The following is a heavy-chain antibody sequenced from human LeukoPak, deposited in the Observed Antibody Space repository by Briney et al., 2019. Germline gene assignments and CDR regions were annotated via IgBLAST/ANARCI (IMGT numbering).Heavy chain of an antibody. CDR1: GGSISYYY. Sequence: SEILSLTCNVSGGSISYYYWSWIRQPPGKGLEWIGYIYDSGTTNYNPSLKSRVTISVDTSKNQFSLKLNSVTAADTAVYYCARQSATQLWYFDYWGQGSLVTVSS. J-gene: IGHJ4*02. D-gene: IGHD5-18*01. V-gene: IGHV4-59*08. CDR3: ARQSATQLWYFDY. CDR2: IYDSGTT.